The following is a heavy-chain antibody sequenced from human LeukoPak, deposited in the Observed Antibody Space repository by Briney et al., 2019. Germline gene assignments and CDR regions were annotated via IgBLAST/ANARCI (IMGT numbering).Heavy chain of an antibody. V-gene: IGHV1-69*06. D-gene: IGHD3-16*01. CDR1: GGTFTSYA. CDR2: IIPIFGTA. J-gene: IGHJ3*02. CDR3: ARDRPYDDAFDI. Sequence: SVKVSCKASGGTFTSYAISWVRQAPGQGLEWMGGIIPIFGTANYAQKSQGRVTITADKSTSTAYMELSSLRSEDTAVYYCARDRPYDDAFDIWGQGTMVTVSS.